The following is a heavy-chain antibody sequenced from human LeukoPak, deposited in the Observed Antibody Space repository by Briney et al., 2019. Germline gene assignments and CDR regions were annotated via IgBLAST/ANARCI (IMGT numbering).Heavy chain of an antibody. D-gene: IGHD3-3*01. CDR1: GFTFSNYF. CDR2: ISSDGRNT. CDR3: ARVRNYDFWSGYDS. J-gene: IGHJ4*02. Sequence: GGSLTLSCAASGFTFSNYFMHWLRQAPGKGLEYVSSISSDGRNTYYANSVKGRFTISRDNSKNTLYLQMGSLRAEDMAVYYCARVRNYDFWSGYDSWGQGTLVTVSS. V-gene: IGHV3-64*01.